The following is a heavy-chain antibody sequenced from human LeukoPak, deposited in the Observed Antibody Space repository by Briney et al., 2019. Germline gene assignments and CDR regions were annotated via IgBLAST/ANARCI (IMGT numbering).Heavy chain of an antibody. J-gene: IGHJ6*03. D-gene: IGHD3-16*02. CDR3: ARVGRLSLGYYYYYYMDV. V-gene: IGHV3-11*04. Sequence: GGSLRLSCAASGFTFIDYYMSWIRQAPGKELEGVSYISSSGSTIYYADSVKGRFTISRDNAKSSLYLQMNSLRAEDTAVYYCARVGRLSLGYYYYYYMDVWGKGTTVTVSS. CDR1: GFTFIDYY. CDR2: ISSSGSTI.